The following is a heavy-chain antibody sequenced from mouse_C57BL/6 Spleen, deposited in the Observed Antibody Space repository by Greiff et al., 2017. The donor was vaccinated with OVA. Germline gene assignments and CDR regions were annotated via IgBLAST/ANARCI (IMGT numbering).Heavy chain of an antibody. J-gene: IGHJ2*01. CDR1: GYAFSSYW. CDR3: AREDYGSSSYFDY. CDR2: IYPGDGDT. D-gene: IGHD1-1*01. Sequence: VQLKESGAELVKPGASVKISCKASGYAFSSYWMNWVKQRPGKGLEWIGQIYPGDGDTNYNGKFKGKATLTADKSSSTAYMQLSSLTSEDSAVYFCAREDYGSSSYFDYWGQGTTLTVSS. V-gene: IGHV1-80*01.